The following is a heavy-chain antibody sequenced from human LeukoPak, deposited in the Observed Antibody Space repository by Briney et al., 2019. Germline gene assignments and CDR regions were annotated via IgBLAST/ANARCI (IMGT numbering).Heavy chain of an antibody. CDR3: AKDHCSSTSCYDYYYYMDV. J-gene: IGHJ6*03. V-gene: IGHV3-30*02. D-gene: IGHD2-2*01. Sequence: GGSLRLSCAASGFTFSSYGMHWVRQAPGKGLEWVAFIRYDGSNKYYADSVKGRFTISRDNSKNTLYLQMNSLRAEDTAVYYCAKDHCSSTSCYDYYYYMDVWGKGTTVTVSS. CDR2: IRYDGSNK. CDR1: GFTFSSYG.